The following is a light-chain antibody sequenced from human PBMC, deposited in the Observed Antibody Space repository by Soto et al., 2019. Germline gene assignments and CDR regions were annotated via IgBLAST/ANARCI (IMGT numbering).Light chain of an antibody. J-gene: IGKJ1*01. Sequence: EIVLTQSPGTLSLSPGERATLSCRASQSVSSVYLAWYQQKPGQAPRLLIYGASSRATGIPDRFSGSGSGTDFTLTISRLEPEDFAVYYCQQYRSSPRTFGQGTKVEIK. CDR2: GAS. CDR3: QQYRSSPRT. V-gene: IGKV3-20*01. CDR1: QSVSSVY.